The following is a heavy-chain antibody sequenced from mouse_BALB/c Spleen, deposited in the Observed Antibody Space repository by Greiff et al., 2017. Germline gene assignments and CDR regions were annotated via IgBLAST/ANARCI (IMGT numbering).Heavy chain of an antibody. Sequence: EVKLVESGGGLVKPGGSLNLSCAASGFTFSGYAMSWVRQTPEKRLEWVASISSGGSTYYPDSVKGRFTISRDNARNILYLQMSSLRSEDTAMYYCARGGYGSSFDYWGQGTTLTVSS. CDR2: ISSGGST. J-gene: IGHJ2*01. CDR3: ARGGYGSSFDY. CDR1: GFTFSGYA. D-gene: IGHD1-1*01. V-gene: IGHV5-6-5*01.